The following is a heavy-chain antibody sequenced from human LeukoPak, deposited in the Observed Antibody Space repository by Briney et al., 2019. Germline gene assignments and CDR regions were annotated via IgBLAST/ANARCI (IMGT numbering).Heavy chain of an antibody. CDR1: GFTFSSYW. V-gene: IGHV3-7*01. CDR2: IKQDGSEK. Sequence: GGSLRLSCAASGFTFSSYWMSWVRQAPGKGLEWVANIKQDGSEKYYVDSVKGRFTISRDNAKNSLYLQMNSLRAEGTAVYYCARGGYCTNGVCYGWFDPWGQGTLVTVSS. D-gene: IGHD2-8*01. J-gene: IGHJ5*02. CDR3: ARGGYCTNGVCYGWFDP.